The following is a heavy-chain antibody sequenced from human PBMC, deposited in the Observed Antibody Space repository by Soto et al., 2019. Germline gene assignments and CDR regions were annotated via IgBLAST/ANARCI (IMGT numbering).Heavy chain of an antibody. V-gene: IGHV1-3*01. CDR2: INAGNGNT. D-gene: IGHD3-22*01. CDR3: ARRSFTTLVANEYYYALDV. J-gene: IGHJ6*02. CDR1: GYPFTTYA. Sequence: GXAVKVSCNASGYPFTTYARHWVRQAPGQRLEWMGWINAGNGNTKYSQNFMCRVTLTRDTSATTAYMEVASLRSEDTAVYYCARRSFTTLVANEYYYALDVCGPRTTVTVSS.